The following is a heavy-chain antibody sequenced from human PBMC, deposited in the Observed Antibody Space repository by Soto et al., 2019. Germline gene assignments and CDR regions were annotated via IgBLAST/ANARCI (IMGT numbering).Heavy chain of an antibody. CDR2: IIPLFGTT. J-gene: IGHJ4*02. CDR3: ASNNRASYHFDY. D-gene: IGHD3-16*02. CDR1: GGTFRSYA. V-gene: IGHV1-69*13. Sequence: ASVKVSCKASGGTFRSYAISWVRQAPGQGPEWMGGIIPLFGTTNYAPKSQGRVTITADESASTAYMELGSLRSEDTAVYYCASNNRASYHFDYWGQGTQVTVSS.